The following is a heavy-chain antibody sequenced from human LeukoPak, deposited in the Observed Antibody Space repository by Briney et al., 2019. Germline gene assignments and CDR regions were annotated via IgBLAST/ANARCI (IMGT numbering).Heavy chain of an antibody. J-gene: IGHJ5*02. Sequence: GGSLRLSCAASGFSFSNAWMNWVRQAPGKGLEWVGRILSKTSGGTTDYATPVKGRFTISRDDSKNMLYLHMNSLQIEDTAVYYCADYYASGSYPPWGQGTLVTVSS. CDR2: ILSKTSGGTT. CDR3: ADYYASGSYPP. CDR1: GFSFSNAW. D-gene: IGHD3-10*01. V-gene: IGHV3-15*07.